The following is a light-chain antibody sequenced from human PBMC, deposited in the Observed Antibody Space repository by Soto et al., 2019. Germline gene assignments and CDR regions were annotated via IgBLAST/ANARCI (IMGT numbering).Light chain of an antibody. CDR1: SSDVGKYSY. J-gene: IGLJ3*02. V-gene: IGLV2-14*01. Sequence: QSALTQPASVSGSPGQSIAISCTGTSSDVGKYSYVSWFQQYPGNAPKLMIYEVSNRHSGVSNRFSGSKSGNTASLTISGLQGEDEADYYCSSFTTSSTWVFGGGTKLTVL. CDR2: EVS. CDR3: SSFTTSSTWV.